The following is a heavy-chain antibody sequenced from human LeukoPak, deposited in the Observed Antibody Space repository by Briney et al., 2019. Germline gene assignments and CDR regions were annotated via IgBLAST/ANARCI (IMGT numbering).Heavy chain of an antibody. D-gene: IGHD4-23*01. Sequence: ASVKVSCKASGYTFTGYYMHWVRQAPGQGLEWMGWINPNSGATHYAEKFQGRVTMTRDTSINTAYMELTRLTSDETAVYYCARDFVTVVTPGYDPWGQGTLVTVSS. CDR1: GYTFTGYY. V-gene: IGHV1-2*02. CDR3: ARDFVTVVTPGYDP. J-gene: IGHJ5*02. CDR2: INPNSGAT.